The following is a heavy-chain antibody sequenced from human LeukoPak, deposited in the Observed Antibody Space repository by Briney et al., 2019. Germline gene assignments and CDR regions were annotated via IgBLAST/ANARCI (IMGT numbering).Heavy chain of an antibody. D-gene: IGHD5-18*01. J-gene: IGHJ4*02. Sequence: SETLSLTCTVSGGSISSSSYYWGWIRQPPGKGLEWIGSIYYSGSTYYNPSLKSRVTISVDTSKNQFSLKLSSVTAADTAVYYCARDRDTAMGVGDYWGQGTLVTVSS. CDR1: GGSISSSSYY. CDR2: IYYSGST. CDR3: ARDRDTAMGVGDY. V-gene: IGHV4-39*07.